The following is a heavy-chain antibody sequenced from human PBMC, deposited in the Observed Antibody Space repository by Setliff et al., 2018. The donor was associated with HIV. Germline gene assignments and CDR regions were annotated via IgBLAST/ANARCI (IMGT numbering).Heavy chain of an antibody. Sequence: GESLKISCKGSGYSFSSYWIGWVRQMPGKGLEWMGIIYPGDSDTRYSPSLQGQVSISVDMSLNTAYLQWRSLKASDTAMYYCARVMVGAYDAFDLWGQGAMVT. CDR2: IYPGDSDT. J-gene: IGHJ3*01. CDR1: GYSFSSYW. D-gene: IGHD1-26*01. CDR3: ARVMVGAYDAFDL. V-gene: IGHV5-51*01.